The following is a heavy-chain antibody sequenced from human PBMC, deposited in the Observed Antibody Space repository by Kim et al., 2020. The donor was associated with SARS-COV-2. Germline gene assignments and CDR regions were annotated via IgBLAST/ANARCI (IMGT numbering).Heavy chain of an antibody. V-gene: IGHV4-31*03. CDR2: IYRVGTA. D-gene: IGHD1-26*01. CDR3: ARDLATSNDALDI. Sequence: SETLSLTCSVSGGSITSGNYYWTCIRQRPGQGLEWLGYIYRVGTAYYNPSLESRISISMDTSKNHFSLKMSSVTAADTAVYFCARDLATSNDALDIWGQGTMVTVSS. J-gene: IGHJ3*02. CDR1: GGSITSGNYY.